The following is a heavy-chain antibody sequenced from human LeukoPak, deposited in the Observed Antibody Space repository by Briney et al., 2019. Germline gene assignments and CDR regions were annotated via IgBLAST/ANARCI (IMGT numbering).Heavy chain of an antibody. CDR1: GGTFNSYA. Sequence: GASVTVSCKTSGGTFNSYAISWVRQAPGQGLEWMGGITAIFRTTNYAQKFQGRVTITADESMSTVYMELSSLRSEDTAVYYCARHSGYHSTMYLDYWGQGTLVTVSS. V-gene: IGHV1-69*13. J-gene: IGHJ4*02. D-gene: IGHD3-22*01. CDR3: ARHSGYHSTMYLDY. CDR2: ITAIFRTT.